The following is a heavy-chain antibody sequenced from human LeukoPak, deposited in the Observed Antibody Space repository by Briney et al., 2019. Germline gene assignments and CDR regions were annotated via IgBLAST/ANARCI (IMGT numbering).Heavy chain of an antibody. J-gene: IGHJ4*02. V-gene: IGHV4-39*07. CDR1: GGSISSSSYY. D-gene: IGHD3-10*01. Sequence: SETLSLTCTVSGGSISSSSYYWGWIRQPPGKGLEWIGSIYYSGSTYYNPSLKSRVTTSVDTSKNQFSLKLSSVTAADTAVYYCARSFGISGENDYWGQGTLVTVSS. CDR2: IYYSGST. CDR3: ARSFGISGENDY.